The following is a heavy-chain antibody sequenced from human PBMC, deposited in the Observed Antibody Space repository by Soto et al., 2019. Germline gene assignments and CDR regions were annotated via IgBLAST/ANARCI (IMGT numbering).Heavy chain of an antibody. CDR2: IYYTGST. Sequence: SETLSLTCTVSGGSISSYYWSWIRQPPGKGLEWIGYIYYTGSTNYNPSLKSRATISVDTSKNQFSLNLSSVTAADTAVYYCARDYGDCFDFWGQGTLVTVSS. CDR1: GGSISSYY. V-gene: IGHV4-59*01. D-gene: IGHD4-17*01. CDR3: ARDYGDCFDF. J-gene: IGHJ4*02.